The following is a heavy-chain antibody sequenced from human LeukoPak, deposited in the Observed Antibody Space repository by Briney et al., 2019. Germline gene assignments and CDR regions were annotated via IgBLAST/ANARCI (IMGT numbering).Heavy chain of an antibody. CDR1: GFTFNSYG. CDR3: AKAPLLRYFDWLPA. V-gene: IGHV3-30*02. D-gene: IGHD3-9*01. CDR2: IRYDGSNK. J-gene: IGHJ5*02. Sequence: GGSLRLSCAASGFTFNSYGMHWVRQAPGKGLEWVAFIRYDGSNKYYADSVKGRFTVSRDNSKNTLYLQMNSLRVEDTAVYYCAKAPLLRYFDWLPAWGQGTLVTVSS.